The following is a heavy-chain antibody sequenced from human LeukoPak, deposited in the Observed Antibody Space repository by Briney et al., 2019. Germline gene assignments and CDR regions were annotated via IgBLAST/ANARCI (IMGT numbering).Heavy chain of an antibody. CDR1: GYTFTSYD. J-gene: IGHJ5*02. CDR2: VNPKSAHT. D-gene: IGHD6-19*01. Sequence: ASVKVSCKASGYTFTSYDIHWVRQASGRGLEWMGWVNPKSAHTGHAQRFQGRVTMTMNTSISTAYMELSSLTSEDTAMYYCTRGPSYHSKWVGGMWFDPWGQGTLVSVSS. CDR3: TRGPSYHSKWVGGMWFDP. V-gene: IGHV1-8*01.